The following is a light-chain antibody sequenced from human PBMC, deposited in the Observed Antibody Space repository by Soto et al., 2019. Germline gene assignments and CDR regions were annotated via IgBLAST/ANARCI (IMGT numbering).Light chain of an antibody. CDR2: ATS. J-gene: IGKJ1*01. CDR1: QALNGN. CDR3: QQYYEYPRT. V-gene: IGKV1-8*01. Sequence: AIRMTQSPSSLSASTGDRVAITCRASQALNGNLSWYQQKSGKAPKVLIYATSTLQSGVPSRFSDSGSGTDFTLTINSLQSEDVATYYCQQYYEYPRTFGQGTKVEIK.